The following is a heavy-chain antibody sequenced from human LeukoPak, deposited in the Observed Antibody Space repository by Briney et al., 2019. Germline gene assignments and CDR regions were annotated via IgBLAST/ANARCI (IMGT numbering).Heavy chain of an antibody. CDR1: GYSFSSYW. Sequence: GASLRISCKASGYSFSSYWIGWVRQISGKGLEWMGGIYPDDSDTRYSPSFQGQVTISADKSISTAYLQWSSLKASDTAIYFCARRKLAASAPFFAFDIWGQGTMVTVSS. CDR2: IYPDDSDT. J-gene: IGHJ3*02. D-gene: IGHD6-6*01. V-gene: IGHV5-51*01. CDR3: ARRKLAASAPFFAFDI.